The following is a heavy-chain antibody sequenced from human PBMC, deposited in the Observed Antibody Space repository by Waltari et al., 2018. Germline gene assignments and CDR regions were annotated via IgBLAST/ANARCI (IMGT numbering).Heavy chain of an antibody. J-gene: IGHJ3*02. D-gene: IGHD3-10*01. CDR1: GGSIRSGSYS. V-gene: IGHV4-61*02. CDR2: FFPSGSS. Sequence: QVQLQESGPGLVKPSETLSLTCTVPGGSIRSGSYSWNWIRQPAGRGLEWIGRFFPSGSSNYNPSLKTRVTISLDTSKNQLSLNLTSVTAADTAVYYCARDPPQLADAFDIWGQGTMVTVSS. CDR3: ARDPPQLADAFDI.